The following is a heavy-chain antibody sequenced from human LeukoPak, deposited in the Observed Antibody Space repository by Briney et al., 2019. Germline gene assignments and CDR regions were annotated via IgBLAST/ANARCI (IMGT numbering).Heavy chain of an antibody. CDR3: ATGHLYSGSYH. CDR2: IYYSGST. Sequence: SETLSLTCTVSGGSFSSGSYYWSWIRQPPGKGLEWIGYIYYSGSTNYNPSLKSRVTISVDTSKNQFSLKLSSVTAADTAVYYCATGHLYSGSYHWGQGTLVTVSS. J-gene: IGHJ5*02. CDR1: GGSFSSGSYY. V-gene: IGHV4-61*01. D-gene: IGHD1-26*01.